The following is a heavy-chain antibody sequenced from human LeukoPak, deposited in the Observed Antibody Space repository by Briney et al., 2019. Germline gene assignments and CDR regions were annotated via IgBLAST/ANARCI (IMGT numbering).Heavy chain of an antibody. CDR2: ITSSSTYI. Sequence: GGSLRLSCAASGFTFGNYNFIWVRQAPGKGLEWVSSITSSSTYIYYADSVKGRFTISRDNAKNSLYLQMNSLRAEDTAVYYCASVDLHTTGAWVDYWGQGTLVTVSS. J-gene: IGHJ4*02. CDR1: GFTFGNYN. CDR3: ASVDLHTTGAWVDY. V-gene: IGHV3-21*01. D-gene: IGHD1-1*01.